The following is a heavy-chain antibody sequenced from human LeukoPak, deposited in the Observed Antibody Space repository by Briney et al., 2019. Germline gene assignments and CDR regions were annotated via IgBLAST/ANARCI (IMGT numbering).Heavy chain of an antibody. J-gene: IGHJ4*02. D-gene: IGHD2-21*02. V-gene: IGHV3-33*08. CDR2: IWYDGSNK. CDR1: GFTFSNAW. CDR3: ARDSKAYCGGDCYSDY. Sequence: GGSLRLSCAASGFTFSNAWMNWVRQAPGKGLEWVAVIWYDGSNKYYADSVKGRFTISRDNSKNTLYLRMNSLRAEDTAVYYCARDSKAYCGGDCYSDYWGQGTLVTVSS.